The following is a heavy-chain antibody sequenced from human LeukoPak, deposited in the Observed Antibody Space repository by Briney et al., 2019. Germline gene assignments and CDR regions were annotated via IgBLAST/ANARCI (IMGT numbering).Heavy chain of an antibody. J-gene: IGHJ4*02. CDR3: ARRGGGWYDY. D-gene: IGHD6-19*01. CDR1: GGSISSYY. V-gene: IGHV4-59*01. CDR2: IYYSGST. Sequence: SETPSLTCTVSGGSISSYYWSWIRQPPGKGLELIGYIYYSGSTNYNPSLKGRVTISVDTSKNQFSLKLSSVTAADTAVYYCARRGGGWYDYWGQGTLVTVSS.